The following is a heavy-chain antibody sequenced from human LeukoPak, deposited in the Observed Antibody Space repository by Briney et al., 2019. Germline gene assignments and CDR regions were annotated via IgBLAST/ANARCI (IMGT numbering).Heavy chain of an antibody. CDR2: ISSSSSYI. CDR3: ARDYCSSTSCYLVN. D-gene: IGHD2-2*01. V-gene: IGHV3-21*01. J-gene: IGHJ4*02. CDR1: GFTLRSYS. Sequence: PGGSLTLSCAASGFTLRSYSMNWVRQAPGKGLEWVSSISSSSSYIYYADSVKGRFTISRDNAKNSLYLQMNSLRAGDTAVYYCARDYCSSTSCYLVNWGQGTLVTVSS.